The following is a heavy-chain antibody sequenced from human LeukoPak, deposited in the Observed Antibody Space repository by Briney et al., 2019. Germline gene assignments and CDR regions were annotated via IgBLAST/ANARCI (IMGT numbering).Heavy chain of an antibody. D-gene: IGHD5-24*01. CDR1: GDSIGNYF. V-gene: IGHV4-59*12. J-gene: IGHJ5*02. CDR2: IHYRGNT. CDR3: ARRRVDMAPTSEGNWFDP. Sequence: SETLSLTCTVSGDSIGNYFWSWIRQPPGKGLEWIGSIHYRGNTNYNPSLKSRVTISVDTSKNLFSLNLSSVTAADTAVYRCARRRVDMAPTSEGNWFDPWGQGTLVTVSS.